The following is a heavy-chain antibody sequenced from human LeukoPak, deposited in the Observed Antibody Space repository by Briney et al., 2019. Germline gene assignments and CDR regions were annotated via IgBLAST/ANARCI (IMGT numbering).Heavy chain of an antibody. D-gene: IGHD4-23*01. V-gene: IGHV4-59*08. Sequence: SETLSLTCTVSGGSISSYYWSWIRQPPGKGLEWIGYIYYSGSTNYNPSLRSRVTISVDTSKNQFSLKLSSVTAADTAVYYCASLNSNSDAFDTWGQGTMVTVSS. CDR3: ASLNSNSDAFDT. CDR2: IYYSGST. J-gene: IGHJ3*02. CDR1: GGSISSYY.